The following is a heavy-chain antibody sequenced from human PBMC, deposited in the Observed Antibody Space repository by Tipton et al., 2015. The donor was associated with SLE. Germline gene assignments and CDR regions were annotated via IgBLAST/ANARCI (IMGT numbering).Heavy chain of an antibody. Sequence: TLSLTCTVSGDSISSGGYYWSWIRQHPGKGLEYIGYIHYRRNTYYNPSLKSRVTMSVDRSKNQFSLRLTSVTAADTAVYYCATELCRGYTSGWGPDYWGQGTLVTVSS. J-gene: IGHJ4*02. CDR2: IHYRRNT. V-gene: IGHV4-31*03. D-gene: IGHD6-19*01. CDR3: ATELCRGYTSGWGPDY. CDR1: GDSISSGGYY.